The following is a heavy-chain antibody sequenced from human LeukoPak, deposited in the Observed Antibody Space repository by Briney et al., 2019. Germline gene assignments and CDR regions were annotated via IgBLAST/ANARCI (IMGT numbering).Heavy chain of an antibody. Sequence: GASVKVSCKASGYTFTSYDINWVRQATGQGLEWMGWMNPNSGNTGYAQKFQGRVTITRNTSISTAYMELSSLRSEDTAVYYCARSYSSSSWFDYWGQGTLVTVSS. CDR1: GYTFTSYD. J-gene: IGHJ4*02. D-gene: IGHD6-6*01. V-gene: IGHV1-8*03. CDR2: MNPNSGNT. CDR3: ARSYSSSSWFDY.